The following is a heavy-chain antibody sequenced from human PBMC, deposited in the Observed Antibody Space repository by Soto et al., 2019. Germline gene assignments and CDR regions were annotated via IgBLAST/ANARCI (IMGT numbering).Heavy chain of an antibody. CDR2: IWYDGSNK. V-gene: IGHV3-33*01. J-gene: IGHJ6*02. CDR3: ARDQFGSGWDYYYYYGMDV. Sequence: PGGSLRLSCAASGFTFSSYGMHWVRQAPGKGLEWVAVIWYDGSNKYYADSVKGRFTISRDNSKNTLYLQMNSLRAADTAVYYCARDQFGSGWDYYYYYGMDVWGQGTTVTVSS. D-gene: IGHD6-19*01. CDR1: GFTFSSYG.